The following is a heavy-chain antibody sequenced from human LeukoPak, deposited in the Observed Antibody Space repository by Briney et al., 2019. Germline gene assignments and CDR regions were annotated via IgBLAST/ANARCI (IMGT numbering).Heavy chain of an antibody. D-gene: IGHD3-22*01. J-gene: IGHJ4*02. CDR3: AREIRYYYDSSVPDPSSVH. CDR2: INHSGST. Sequence: GSLSLSCAASGFTFSSYGMNWVRQAPGKGLEWIGEINHSGSTNYNPSLKSRVTISVDTSNNQFSLKLSSVTAADTAVYYCAREIRYYYDSSVPDPSSVHWSQGRLVTVSS. CDR1: GFTFSSYG. V-gene: IGHV4-34*01.